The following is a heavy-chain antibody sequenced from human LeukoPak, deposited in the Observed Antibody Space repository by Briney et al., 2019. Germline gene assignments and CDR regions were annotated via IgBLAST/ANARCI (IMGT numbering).Heavy chain of an antibody. V-gene: IGHV1-2*02. CDR3: ARAGHNSNSGGYDF. J-gene: IGHJ4*02. CDR2: IDPDTGDT. CDR1: GYTFIDHY. D-gene: IGHD3-22*01. Sequence: GASVKVSCKPSGYTFIDHYLHLVRQAPGQGLESLGWIDPDTGDTNYPQKFQGRVTMSRDTSSSTAYMELNRLRSDDTAVYYCARAGHNSNSGGYDFWGLGTLVTVSS.